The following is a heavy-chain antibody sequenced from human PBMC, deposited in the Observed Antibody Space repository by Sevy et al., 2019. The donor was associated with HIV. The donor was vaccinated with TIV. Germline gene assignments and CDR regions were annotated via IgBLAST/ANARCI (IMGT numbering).Heavy chain of an antibody. D-gene: IGHD3-22*01. V-gene: IGHV1-2*02. J-gene: IGHJ4*02. CDR3: ARERRPYYYDSSGSFDY. Sequence: ASVKVSCKASGYTFTGYYMHWVRQAPGQGLEWMGWINPNSGGTNYEQKFQGRVTMTRDRSISTAYMELSRLRSDDTAVYYCARERRPYYYDSSGSFDYWGQGTLVTVSS. CDR1: GYTFTGYY. CDR2: INPNSGGT.